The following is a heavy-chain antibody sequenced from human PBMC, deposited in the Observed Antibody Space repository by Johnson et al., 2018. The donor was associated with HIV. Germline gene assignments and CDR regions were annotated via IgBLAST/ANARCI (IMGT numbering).Heavy chain of an antibody. CDR3: AREQQPITYYYDSRDAFDI. CDR2: IRYDGSDQ. V-gene: IGHV3-30*02. J-gene: IGHJ3*02. Sequence: QVQLVESGGGVVQPGGSLRLSCVASGFSFSSYGTHWVRQAPGKGLEWVAFIRYDGSDQYYADSVKGRVNISRDNSNNTLYLQVSSLRPEDTGVYYCAREQQPITYYYDSRDAFDIWGQGTMVTVSS. D-gene: IGHD3-22*01. CDR1: GFSFSSYG.